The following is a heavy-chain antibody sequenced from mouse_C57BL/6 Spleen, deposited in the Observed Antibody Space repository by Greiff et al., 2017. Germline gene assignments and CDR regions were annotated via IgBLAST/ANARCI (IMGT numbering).Heavy chain of an antibody. CDR2: ISGGGGNT. CDR3: ARRPDYNWYFEV. CDR1: GFTFSSYT. V-gene: IGHV5-9*01. J-gene: IGHJ1*03. D-gene: IGHD2-4*01. Sequence: EVKLMESGGGLVKPGGSLKLSCAASGFTFSSYTMSWVRQTPEKRLEWVATISGGGGNTYYPDSVKGRFTISRDNAKNTRYLQMSSLRSEDTALDYCARRPDYNWYFEVWGTGTTVTAAS.